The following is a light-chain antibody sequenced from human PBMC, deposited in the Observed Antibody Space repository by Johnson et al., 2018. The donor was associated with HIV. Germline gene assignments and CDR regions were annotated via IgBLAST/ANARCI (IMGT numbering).Light chain of an antibody. J-gene: IGLJ1*01. CDR2: DNN. CDR3: GTWDSSLSAGVYV. CDR1: SSNIGNNY. Sequence: QSVLTQPPSVSAAPGQKVTISCSGSSSNIGNNYVSWYQQLPGTAPKLLIYDNNKRPSGIPDRFSGSKSGTSATLGITGLPTGDEADYYCGTWDSSLSAGVYVFGTGTKVTVL. V-gene: IGLV1-51*01.